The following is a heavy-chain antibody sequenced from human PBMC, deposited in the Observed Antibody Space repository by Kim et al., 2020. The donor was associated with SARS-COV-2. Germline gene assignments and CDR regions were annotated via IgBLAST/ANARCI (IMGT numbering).Heavy chain of an antibody. CDR2: ISWNSGSI. Sequence: GGSLRLSCAASGFTFDDYAMHWVRQAPGKGLEWVSGISWNSGSIGYADSVKGRFTISRDNAKNSLYLQMNSLRAEDTALYYCAKDIVFRQWLVWGYFDYWGQGTLVTVSS. D-gene: IGHD6-19*01. CDR3: AKDIVFRQWLVWGYFDY. CDR1: GFTFDDYA. V-gene: IGHV3-9*01. J-gene: IGHJ4*02.